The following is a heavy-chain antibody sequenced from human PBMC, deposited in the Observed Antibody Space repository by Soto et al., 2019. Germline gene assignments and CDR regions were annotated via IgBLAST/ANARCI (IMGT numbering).Heavy chain of an antibody. D-gene: IGHD3-22*01. CDR1: GGSISSSSYY. CDR3: ARHEGQGIVVVIPNWFDP. V-gene: IGHV4-39*01. CDR2: IFFCGST. J-gene: IGHJ5*02. Sequence: SETLSLTCTVSGGSISSSSYYWGWIRQPPGKGLELIWSIFFCGSTYYNPSLKSRVTISVDTSKNQFSLKLSSVTAADTAVYYCARHEGQGIVVVIPNWFDPWGQGTLVTVSS.